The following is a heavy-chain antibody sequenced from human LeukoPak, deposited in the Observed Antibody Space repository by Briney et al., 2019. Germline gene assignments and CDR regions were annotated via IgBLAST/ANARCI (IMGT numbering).Heavy chain of an antibody. Sequence: GGSLRLSCAASGFTFSSYWMHWVRRAPGKGLEWVSVIYGVDGTSYADSVKGRFTISRDNSKNTVYLQMNSLRVDDTAVYYCASDLLYWGQGTLVTVSS. CDR1: GFTFSSYW. D-gene: IGHD2-15*01. J-gene: IGHJ4*02. CDR3: ASDLLY. CDR2: IYGVDGT. V-gene: IGHV3-53*05.